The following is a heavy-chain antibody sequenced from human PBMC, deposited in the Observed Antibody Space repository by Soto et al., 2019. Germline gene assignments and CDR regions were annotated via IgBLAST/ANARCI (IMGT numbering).Heavy chain of an antibody. V-gene: IGHV4-39*01. Sequence: SETLSLTCTVSGGSISSSSYYWGWIGQPPGKGLEWIGSIYYSGSTYDNPSLKSRVTISVDTSKNQFSLQLSSVTAADTAVYYCARQLVVMGYYYYGMDVWGQGNTVTVSS. D-gene: IGHD3-22*01. CDR2: IYYSGST. CDR1: GGSISSSSYY. CDR3: ARQLVVMGYYYYGMDV. J-gene: IGHJ6*02.